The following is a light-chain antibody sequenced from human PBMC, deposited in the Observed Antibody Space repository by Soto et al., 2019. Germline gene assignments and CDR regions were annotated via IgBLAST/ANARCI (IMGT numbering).Light chain of an antibody. CDR1: QSVSSNY. V-gene: IGKV3D-20*01. J-gene: IGKJ1*01. CDR3: QQYGSSPWT. CDR2: DTS. Sequence: EIVLTQSPATLSLSPGERAALSCGASQSVSSNYLAWYQQKPGLAPRLLIYDTSRRATGIPDRFSGSGSGADFILSISRLGPEEFAVYYCQQYGSSPWTFGQGTKVDIK.